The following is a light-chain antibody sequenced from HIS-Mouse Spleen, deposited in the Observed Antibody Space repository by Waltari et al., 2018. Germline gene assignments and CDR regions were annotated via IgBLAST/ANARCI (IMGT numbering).Light chain of an antibody. Sequence: QAGLTQPPSVSKGLRQTATLTCTGNSNIVGNQGAAWLQQHQGHPPKILSYRNNNRPSGISERFSASRSGNTASLTITGLQPEDEADYYCSALDSSLSAWVFGGGTKLTVL. CDR2: RNN. J-gene: IGLJ3*02. CDR3: SALDSSLSAWV. V-gene: IGLV10-54*02. CDR1: SNIVGNQG.